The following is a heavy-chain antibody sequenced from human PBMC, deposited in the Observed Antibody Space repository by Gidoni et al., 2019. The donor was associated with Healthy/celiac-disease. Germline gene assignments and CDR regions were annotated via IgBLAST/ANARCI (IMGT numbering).Heavy chain of an antibody. Sequence: QVQLVQSGAEVKKPGSSVKVSCKASGGTFSSYAISWVRQAPGQGLEWMGGIIPIFGTANYAQKFQGRVTITADKSTSTAYMELSSLRSEDTAVYYCARVFGSSPYYYYYYMDVWGKGTTVTVSS. CDR3: ARVFGSSPYYYYYYMDV. J-gene: IGHJ6*03. CDR2: IIPIFGTA. D-gene: IGHD6-13*01. CDR1: GGTFSSYA. V-gene: IGHV1-69*06.